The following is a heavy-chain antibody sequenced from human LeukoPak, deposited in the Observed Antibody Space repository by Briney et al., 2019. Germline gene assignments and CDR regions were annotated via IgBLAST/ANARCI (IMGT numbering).Heavy chain of an antibody. CDR1: GFTFSSYA. D-gene: IGHD3-3*01. CDR3: AKDRLRFLEWLVRAYYFDY. Sequence: GGSLRLSCAASGFTFSSYAMSWVRQAPGKGLEWVSAISGSGGSTYYADSVKGRFTISRDTSKNTLYLQMNSLRAEDTAVYYCAKDRLRFLEWLVRAYYFDYWGQGTLVTVSS. V-gene: IGHV3-23*01. CDR2: ISGSGGST. J-gene: IGHJ4*02.